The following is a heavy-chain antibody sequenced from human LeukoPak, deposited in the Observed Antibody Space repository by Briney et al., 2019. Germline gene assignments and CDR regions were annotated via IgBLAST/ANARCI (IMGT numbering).Heavy chain of an antibody. CDR3: ARVGTPWTLLYYFDY. CDR1: GYTFTSYY. CDR2: INPSGGST. Sequence: ASVKVSCTASGYTFTSYYMHWVRQAPGQGLEWMGVINPSGGSTSYAQKFQGRVTMTRDTSTSTVYMELSSLRSEDTAVYYCARVGTPWTLLYYFDYWGQGTLVIVSS. J-gene: IGHJ4*02. V-gene: IGHV1-46*01. D-gene: IGHD2-21*01.